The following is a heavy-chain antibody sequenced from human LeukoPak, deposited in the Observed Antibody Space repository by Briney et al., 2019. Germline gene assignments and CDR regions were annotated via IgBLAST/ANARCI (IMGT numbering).Heavy chain of an antibody. V-gene: IGHV4-38-2*01. D-gene: IGHD3-16*01. J-gene: IGHJ5*01. CDR1: GYSISSGYY. CDR2: IYNSGST. CDR3: ARPNTWITEGFDS. Sequence: SETLSLTCDVSGYSISSGYYWAWIRQSPGKGLEGIASIYNSGSTFYNPSLKSRVALSVDTSKNQFSLKLMSVTAADTAVYYCARPNTWITEGFDSWGQGILVTVSX.